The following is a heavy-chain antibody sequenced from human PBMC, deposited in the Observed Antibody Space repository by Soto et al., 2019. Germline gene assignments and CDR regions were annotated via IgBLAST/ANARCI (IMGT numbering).Heavy chain of an antibody. Sequence: QVQLVESGGGVVQPGRSLRLSCAASGFTFSSYGMHWVRQAPGKGLEWVAVISYDGSNKYYADSVKGRFTISRDNSKNTLYLQMNSLRAEDTAVYYCAKDGRKWVSYSGSSYWYFDLWGRGTLVTVSS. J-gene: IGHJ2*01. CDR1: GFTFSSYG. CDR2: ISYDGSNK. CDR3: AKDGRKWVSYSGSSYWYFDL. V-gene: IGHV3-30*18. D-gene: IGHD1-26*01.